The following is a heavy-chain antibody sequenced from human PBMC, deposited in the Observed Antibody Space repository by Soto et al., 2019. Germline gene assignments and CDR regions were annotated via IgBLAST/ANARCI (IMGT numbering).Heavy chain of an antibody. CDR3: ARVPLPSVAVADVYYLDYYGMDV. Sequence: KTSETLSLTCTVSGGSVRSGRYYWSWIRQPPGKGLEWIGYVFYSGSTRYNPSLNSRVTISVDTSKNQFSLKLTSVTAADTAMYYCARVPLPSVAVADVYYLDYYGMDVWGQGTTVTVSS. D-gene: IGHD6-19*01. J-gene: IGHJ6*02. V-gene: IGHV4-61*01. CDR1: GGSVRSGRYY. CDR2: VFYSGST.